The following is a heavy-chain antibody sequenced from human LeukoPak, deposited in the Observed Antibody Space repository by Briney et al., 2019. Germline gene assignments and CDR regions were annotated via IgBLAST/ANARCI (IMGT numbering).Heavy chain of an antibody. CDR2: ISGRGSNI. D-gene: IGHD3-22*01. Sequence: GGSLRLSYAASGFTFSDYYMSWIRQAPGKGLEWVSYISGRGSNIYYADSVKGRFTISRDNAKNSLYLQLNSLRAEDTAVYARQTIVVLTRDDHWGQGTLVTVSS. V-gene: IGHV3-11*01. CDR3: QTIVVLTRDDH. J-gene: IGHJ4*02. CDR1: GFTFSDYY.